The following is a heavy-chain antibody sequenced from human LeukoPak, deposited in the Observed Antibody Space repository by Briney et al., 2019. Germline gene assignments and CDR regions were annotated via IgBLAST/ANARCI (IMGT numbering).Heavy chain of an antibody. D-gene: IGHD5-12*01. V-gene: IGHV4-31*03. CDR3: ARDSGYDWDLND. J-gene: IGHJ4*02. CDR2: IYYSGST. CDR1: GGSISSGGYY. Sequence: PSETLSLTCTVSGGSISSGGYYWSWIRQHPGKGLEWIGYIYYSGSTYYNPSLKSRVTISVDTSKNQFSLKLSSVTAADTAVYYCARDSGYDWDLNDWGQGTLVTVSS.